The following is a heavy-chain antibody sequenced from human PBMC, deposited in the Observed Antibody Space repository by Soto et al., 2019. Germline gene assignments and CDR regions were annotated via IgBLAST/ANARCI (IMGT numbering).Heavy chain of an antibody. J-gene: IGHJ4*02. CDR2: IYYSGST. CDR1: GGSISSGDYY. Sequence: TLSLTCTVSGGSISSGDYYWSWIRQPPGKGLEWIGYIYYSGSTYYNPSLKSRVTISVDTSKNQFSLKLSSVTAADTAVYYCARGEDSGNPDDYWGQGTLVTVSS. V-gene: IGHV4-30-4*01. D-gene: IGHD6-19*01. CDR3: ARGEDSGNPDDY.